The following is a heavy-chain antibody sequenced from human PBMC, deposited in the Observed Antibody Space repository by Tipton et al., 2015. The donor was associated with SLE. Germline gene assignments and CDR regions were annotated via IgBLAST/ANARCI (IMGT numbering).Heavy chain of an antibody. D-gene: IGHD3-22*01. CDR2: ISSSSSYI. CDR3: ARGEYYYDSSGSPPDY. Sequence: QLVQSGGGLVKPGGSLRLSCAASGSTFSSYRMNWVRQAPGKGLEWVSSISSSSSYIYYSDSVKGRFTISRDNAKNSLYLQMNSLRAEDTAVYYCARGEYYYDSSGSPPDYWGQGTLVTVSS. V-gene: IGHV3-21*03. J-gene: IGHJ4*02. CDR1: GSTFSSYR.